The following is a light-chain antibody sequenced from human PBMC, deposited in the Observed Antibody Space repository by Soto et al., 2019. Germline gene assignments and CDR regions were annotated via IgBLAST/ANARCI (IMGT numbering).Light chain of an antibody. J-gene: IGKJ2*01. CDR2: GAS. CDR3: QQYKNWPPVT. V-gene: IGKV3-15*01. CDR1: QSVNSN. Sequence: EIVMTQSPATLSVSPGERATLSRRASQSVNSNLVWYQQKPGQAPRLLIYGASTRATGIPARFSGSGSGTEFTLTISSLQSEDFAVYYCQQYKNWPPVTFGQGTKLEIK.